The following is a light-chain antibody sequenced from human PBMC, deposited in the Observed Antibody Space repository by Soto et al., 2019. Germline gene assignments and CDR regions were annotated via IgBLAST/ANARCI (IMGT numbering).Light chain of an antibody. CDR2: EGT. CDR1: SRDVGSYDL. J-gene: IGLJ1*01. Sequence: QSALTQPASVSGSPGQSITISCTGTSRDVGSYDLVSWYQHHPGKAPKLMIYEGTKRPSGVSNRFSGSKSGNTASLPISGLQAEDEADYYCCSYAGSTTYVFGTGTKLTVL. V-gene: IGLV2-23*01. CDR3: CSYAGSTTYV.